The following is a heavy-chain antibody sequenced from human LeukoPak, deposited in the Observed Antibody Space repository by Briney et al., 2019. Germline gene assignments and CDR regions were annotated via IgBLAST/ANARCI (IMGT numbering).Heavy chain of an antibody. CDR3: ASGRQLGY. CDR2: IKEDGSEK. D-gene: IGHD6-13*01. Sequence: PGGSLRLSCAASGFTFSSYAMHWVRQAPGKGLEWVANIKEDGSEKYYVDSVKGRFTISRDNARNSLYLQMNSLRAEDTAVYYCASGRQLGYWGQGTLVTVSS. CDR1: GFTFSSYA. J-gene: IGHJ4*02. V-gene: IGHV3-7*01.